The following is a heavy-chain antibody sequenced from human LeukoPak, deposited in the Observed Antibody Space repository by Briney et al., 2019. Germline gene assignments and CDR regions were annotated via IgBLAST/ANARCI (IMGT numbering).Heavy chain of an antibody. CDR1: GFTFDSYA. CDR2: VSRFGGTT. V-gene: IGHV3-23*01. CDR3: VKHVGSRWSNNRLDP. Sequence: GGSLRLSCAASGFTFDSYAMSWVRQAPGKGLEWVSAVSRFGGTTYYADSAKGRFTISRDNSNNTVYLQMNSLRVGDTALYYCVKHVGSRWSNNRLDPWGQGTLVTVS. J-gene: IGHJ5*02. D-gene: IGHD6-13*01.